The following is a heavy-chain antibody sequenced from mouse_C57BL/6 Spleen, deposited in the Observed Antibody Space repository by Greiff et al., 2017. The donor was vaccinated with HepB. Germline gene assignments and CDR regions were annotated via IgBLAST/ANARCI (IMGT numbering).Heavy chain of an antibody. J-gene: IGHJ3*01. V-gene: IGHV1-64*01. CDR1: GYTFTSYW. CDR2: IHPNSGST. CDR3: ARDYYGSVAY. D-gene: IGHD1-1*01. Sequence: VQLQQSGAELVKPGASVKLSCKASGYTFTSYWMHWVKQRPGQGLEWIGMIHPNSGSTNYNEKFKSKATLTVDKSSSTAYMQLSSLTSEDSAVYYCARDYYGSVAYWGQGTLVTVSA.